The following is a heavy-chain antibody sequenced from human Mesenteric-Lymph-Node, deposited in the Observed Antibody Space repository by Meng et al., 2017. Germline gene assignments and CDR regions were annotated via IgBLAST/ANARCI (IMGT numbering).Heavy chain of an antibody. J-gene: IGHJ3*02. CDR2: IYPGDSDT. CDR3: ARMVRGVIINDAFDI. Sequence: GESLKISRKGSGYSFTSYWIGWVRQMPGKGLEWMGIIYPGDSDTRYSPSFQGQVTISADKSISTAYLQWSSLKASDTAMYYCARMVRGVIINDAFDIWGQGTMVTVSS. CDR1: GYSFTSYW. V-gene: IGHV5-51*01. D-gene: IGHD3-10*01.